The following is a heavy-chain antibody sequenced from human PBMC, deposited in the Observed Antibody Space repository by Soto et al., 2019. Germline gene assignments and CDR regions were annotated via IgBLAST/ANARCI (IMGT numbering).Heavy chain of an antibody. CDR1: GYTFNSYG. CDR2: ISAYNGKT. J-gene: IGHJ4*02. CDR3: ARTLLYYFVSRESDY. D-gene: IGHD3-22*01. Sequence: QVQLVQSGAEVKKPGASVKVTCKASGYTFNSYGHSWVRQAPGQGLEWMGWISAYNGKTNYAQKFQGRVTMTTDTSPSTAYMELRSLRSDDTAVFYCARTLLYYFVSRESDYWGQGTLVTVSS. V-gene: IGHV1-18*01.